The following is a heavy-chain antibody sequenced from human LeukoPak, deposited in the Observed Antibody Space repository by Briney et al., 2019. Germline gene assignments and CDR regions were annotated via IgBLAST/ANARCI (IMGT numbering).Heavy chain of an antibody. CDR1: GFTVSSNY. CDR2: IYSGGST. CDR3: ARAMDYYGSGSYSQ. D-gene: IGHD3-10*01. Sequence: GGSLRLSRAASGFTVSSNYMSWVRQAPGKGLEWVSVIYSGGSTYYADSVKGRFTISRDNSKNTLYLQMNSLRAEDTAVYYCARAMDYYGSGSYSQWGQGTLVTVSS. V-gene: IGHV3-66*01. J-gene: IGHJ4*02.